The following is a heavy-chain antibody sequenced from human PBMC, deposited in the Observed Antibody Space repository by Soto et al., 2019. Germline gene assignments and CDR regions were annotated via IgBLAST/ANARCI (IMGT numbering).Heavy chain of an antibody. CDR1: GYSFTSYW. V-gene: IGHV5-10-1*01. Sequence: GESLKISCKGSGYSFTSYWISWVRQMPGKGLEWMGRIDPSDSYTNYSPSFQGHVTISADKSISTAYLQWSSLKASDTAMYYCASAEEPYYYYGMDVWGQGTTVTVSS. CDR3: ASAEEPYYYYGMDV. CDR2: IDPSDSYT. D-gene: IGHD1-26*01. J-gene: IGHJ6*02.